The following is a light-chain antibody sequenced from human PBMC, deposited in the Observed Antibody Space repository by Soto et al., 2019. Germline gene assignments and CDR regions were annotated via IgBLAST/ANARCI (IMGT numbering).Light chain of an antibody. Sequence: EIVLTQSPGTLSLSPGDRATLSCRASQSVSFSYLAWYQQKAGQAPRLLIYGATSRATVIPDRVSGSGSGTDFTLTISRLEPEDCAVYYCQQYGSAPLTFGGGTTVEIK. CDR3: QQYGSAPLT. J-gene: IGKJ4*01. CDR2: GAT. CDR1: QSVSFSY. V-gene: IGKV3-20*01.